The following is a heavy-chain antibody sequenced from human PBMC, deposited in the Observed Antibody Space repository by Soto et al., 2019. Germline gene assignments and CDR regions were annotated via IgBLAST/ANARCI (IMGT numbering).Heavy chain of an antibody. D-gene: IGHD3-10*01. CDR1: GFTFSSYA. CDR2: LSGTADSA. CDR3: AKDSGNYGSGSFSH. J-gene: IGHJ4*02. V-gene: IGHV3-23*01. Sequence: GGSLRLSCAASGFTFSSYAMSWVRQAPGKGLEWVSALSGTADSADYADSVKGRFTISRDDSKTTLFLHMSSLRAEDTAVYYCAKDSGNYGSGSFSHWGQGTLVTVSS.